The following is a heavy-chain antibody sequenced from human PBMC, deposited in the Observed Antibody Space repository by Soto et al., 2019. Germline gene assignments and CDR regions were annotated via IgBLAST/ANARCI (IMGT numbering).Heavy chain of an antibody. CDR1: GFTFSSYG. CDR2: IWYDGSNK. J-gene: IGHJ4*02. V-gene: IGHV3-33*01. CDR3: ARDIYGDYVGNMDY. D-gene: IGHD4-17*01. Sequence: GGSLRLSCAASGFTFSSYGMHWVRQAPGKGLEWVAVIWYDGSNKYYADSVKGRFTISRDNSKNTLYLQMNSLRAEDTAVYYCARDIYGDYVGNMDYWGQGTLVTVSS.